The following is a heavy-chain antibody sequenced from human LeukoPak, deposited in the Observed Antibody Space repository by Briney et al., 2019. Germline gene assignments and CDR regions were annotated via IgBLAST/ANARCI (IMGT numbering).Heavy chain of an antibody. J-gene: IGHJ5*02. CDR2: IYPTDSTT. D-gene: IGHD3-22*01. Sequence: GESLKISCKASGYGFSNYWIGWVRRLPGKGLEWVGFIYPTDSTTRYSPSFQGQVTISADKSISTAYLQWSSLKASDTAIYYCARRYYHSSEFDPWGQGTLVTVSS. CDR1: GYGFSNYW. V-gene: IGHV5-51*01. CDR3: ARRYYHSSEFDP.